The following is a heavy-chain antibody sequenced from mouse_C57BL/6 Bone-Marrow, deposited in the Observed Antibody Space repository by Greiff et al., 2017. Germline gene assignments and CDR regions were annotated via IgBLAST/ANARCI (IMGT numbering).Heavy chain of an antibody. D-gene: IGHD2-4*01. CDR2: FYPGGGSI. Sequence: QVQLQQSGAELVKPGASVKLSCKASGYTFTEYTIHWVKQRSGQGLEWIGWFYPGGGSIKYNEKFKDKATLTADKSSSTVYMELSRLTSEDSAVYFCARHAIYYDYGGFAYWGQGTLVTVSA. CDR3: ARHAIYYDYGGFAY. V-gene: IGHV1-62-2*01. CDR1: GYTFTEYT. J-gene: IGHJ3*01.